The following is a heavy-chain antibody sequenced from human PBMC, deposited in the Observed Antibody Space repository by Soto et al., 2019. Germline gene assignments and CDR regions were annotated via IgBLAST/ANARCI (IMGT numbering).Heavy chain of an antibody. CDR1: GGTFSIYT. Sequence: GASVKVSCKASGGTFSIYTITWVRQAPGQGLEWMGRIIPILGIANYAQKFQGRVTITADKSTSTAYMELSSLRSEDTAVYYCARDSGNWNNFDYWGQGTLVTVSS. J-gene: IGHJ4*02. V-gene: IGHV1-69*04. CDR2: IIPILGIA. CDR3: ARDSGNWNNFDY. D-gene: IGHD1-1*01.